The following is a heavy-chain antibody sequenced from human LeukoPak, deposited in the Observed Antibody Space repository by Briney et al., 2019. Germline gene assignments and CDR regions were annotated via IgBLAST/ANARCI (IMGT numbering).Heavy chain of an antibody. CDR1: GYTFNSSY. D-gene: IGHD3-22*01. CDR3: ARAYYESSAYRHAVYFDY. CDR2: INPSDDST. V-gene: IGHV1-46*02. Sequence: ASVKVSCKASGYTFNSSYMHWVRQAPGQGLEWMGIINPSDDSTRYAQKFQGRVTMTKDTSTNTIYMHLSSLSSDDTAVYYCARAYYESSAYRHAVYFDYWGQGTLVTVSS. J-gene: IGHJ4*02.